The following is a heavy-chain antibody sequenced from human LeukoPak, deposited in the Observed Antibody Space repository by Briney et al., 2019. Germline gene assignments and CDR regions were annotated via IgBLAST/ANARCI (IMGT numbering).Heavy chain of an antibody. J-gene: IGHJ4*02. Sequence: PSETLSLTCTVSAGSMNNYYWSWIRQPPGKGLEWIGYIYQNGNTYYNPSLKSRVTISVDRSKNQFSLNLSSVTAADTAVYYCGRGGIAAAASGIDYWGQGTLVAVSS. D-gene: IGHD6-13*01. CDR2: IYQNGNT. CDR3: GRGGIAAAASGIDY. V-gene: IGHV4-59*12. CDR1: AGSMNNYY.